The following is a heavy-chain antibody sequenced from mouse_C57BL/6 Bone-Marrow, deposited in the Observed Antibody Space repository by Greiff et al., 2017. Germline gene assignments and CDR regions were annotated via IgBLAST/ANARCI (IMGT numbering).Heavy chain of an antibody. CDR3: ERAYSGRYGTWFAY. CDR1: GYTFTSYW. CDR2: IYPGSGST. J-gene: IGHJ3*01. Sequence: QVQLQQPGAELVKPGASVKMSCKASGYTFTSYWITWVKQRPGQGLEWIGDIYPGSGSTNYNEKFKSKATLTVDTSSSTAYMQLSSLTSEDSAVYDGERAYSGRYGTWFAYWGQGTLVTVSA. D-gene: IGHD1-3*01. V-gene: IGHV1-55*01.